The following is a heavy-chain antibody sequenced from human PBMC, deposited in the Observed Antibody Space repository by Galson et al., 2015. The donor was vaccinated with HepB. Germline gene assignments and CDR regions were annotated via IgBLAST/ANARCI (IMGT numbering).Heavy chain of an antibody. CDR2: FSHSGST. CDR1: GASISTYY. Sequence: SETLSLTCTVSGASISTYYWSWIRQPPGKGLEWIGYFSHSGSTNYNPSLKSRVTISVDTSKNQFSLNLSSVTAADTAVYYCARYYSSWLDPWGQGTLVTVSS. D-gene: IGHD4-11*01. CDR3: ARYYSSWLDP. V-gene: IGHV4-59*01. J-gene: IGHJ5*02.